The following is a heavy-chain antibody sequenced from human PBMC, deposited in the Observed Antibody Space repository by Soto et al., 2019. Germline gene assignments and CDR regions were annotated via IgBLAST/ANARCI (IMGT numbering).Heavy chain of an antibody. V-gene: IGHV1-8*01. J-gene: IGHJ6*02. CDR2: MNPNSGNT. Sequence: ASVKVSCKASGYTFTSYDINWVRQATGQGLEWMGWMNPNSGNTGYAQKFQGRVTMTRNTSISTAYMELSSLISEDTAVYYCARDFPTTTVTTYHYSYGMDVWGQGTTVTVSS. D-gene: IGHD4-17*01. CDR1: GYTFTSYD. CDR3: ARDFPTTTVTTYHYSYGMDV.